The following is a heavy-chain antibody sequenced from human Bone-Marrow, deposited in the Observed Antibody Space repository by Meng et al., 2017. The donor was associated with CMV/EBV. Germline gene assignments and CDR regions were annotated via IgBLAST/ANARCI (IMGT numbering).Heavy chain of an antibody. V-gene: IGHV3-23*01. CDR3: ARDKYCGGDCYWYFDY. Sequence: GGSLRLSCVASGFTFSNYAMTWVRQVPGKGLEWVSGISGSTYYADSVKGRFTIWRDNSKNTLFLQMNSLRAEDTAVYYCARDKYCGGDCYWYFDYWGQGTLVTVSS. J-gene: IGHJ4*02. D-gene: IGHD2-21*01. CDR1: GFTFSNYA. CDR2: ISGST.